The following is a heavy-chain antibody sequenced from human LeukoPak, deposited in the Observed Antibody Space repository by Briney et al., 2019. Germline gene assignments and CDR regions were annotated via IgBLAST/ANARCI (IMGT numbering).Heavy chain of an antibody. D-gene: IGHD3-10*01. Sequence: GSLRLSCAASGFTFSSYAMSWVRQAPGKGLEWIGYIYSSGSTNYNPSLKSRVTISVDTSKNQFSLQLTSVTAADTAVYFCARRGDYPTYYSGRGFRNAFDIWGQGTMVTVSS. CDR1: GFTFSSYA. J-gene: IGHJ3*02. CDR3: ARRGDYPTYYSGRGFRNAFDI. V-gene: IGHV4-59*01. CDR2: IYSSGST.